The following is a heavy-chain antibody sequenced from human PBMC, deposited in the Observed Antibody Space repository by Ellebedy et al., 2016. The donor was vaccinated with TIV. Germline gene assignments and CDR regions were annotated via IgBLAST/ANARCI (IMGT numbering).Heavy chain of an antibody. CDR2: ITWESATL. J-gene: IGHJ4*02. CDR3: ARDLSAGWLAS. V-gene: IGHV3-9*01. CDR1: GFTFHDYA. Sequence: SLKISCEASGFTFHDYALHWVRQAPGKGREWVSGITWESATLGYADYVKGRFTVSRDNSKNSLYLQMNSLRVEDTALYYCARDLSAGWLASWGQGTLVTVSS. D-gene: IGHD6-19*01.